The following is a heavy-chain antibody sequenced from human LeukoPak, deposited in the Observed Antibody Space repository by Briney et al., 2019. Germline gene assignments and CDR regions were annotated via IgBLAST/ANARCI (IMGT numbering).Heavy chain of an antibody. Sequence: GGSLRLSCAASGFTFSTYWMSWFRQTPGNGLEWVANIKKDGSEEYYVDSVKGRFTISRYNAKNSLYLQMNSLRAEDTAVYYCASYGSGLGRPFDHWGQGTLVTVSS. D-gene: IGHD2-15*01. J-gene: IGHJ4*02. V-gene: IGHV3-7*01. CDR2: IKKDGSEE. CDR3: ASYGSGLGRPFDH. CDR1: GFTFSTYW.